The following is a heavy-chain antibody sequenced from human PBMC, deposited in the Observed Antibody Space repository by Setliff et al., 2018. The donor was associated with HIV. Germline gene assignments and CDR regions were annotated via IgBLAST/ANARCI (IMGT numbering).Heavy chain of an antibody. CDR1: GFSISDYW. CDR3: ARAWGYSGYDSSDAFDI. CDR2: INQDGSEK. J-gene: IGHJ3*02. D-gene: IGHD5-12*01. Sequence: PGGSLRLSCVASGFSISDYWMSWVRQAPGRGLEWAANINQDGSEKYYVDSVKGRFTISRDNAKNSLYLQMNSLRVEDTAVYYCARAWGYSGYDSSDAFDIWGQGTMVTVSS. V-gene: IGHV3-7*03.